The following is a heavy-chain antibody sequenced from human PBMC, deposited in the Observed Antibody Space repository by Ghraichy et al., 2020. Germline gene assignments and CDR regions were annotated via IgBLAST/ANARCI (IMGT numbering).Heavy chain of an antibody. CDR2: INHSGST. CDR3: ARGRARDY. V-gene: IGHV4-34*01. J-gene: IGHJ4*02. Sequence: SETLSLTCAVYGGSFSGYYWSWIRQPPGKGLEWIGEINHSGSTNYNPSLKSRVTISVDTSKNQFSLKLSSVTAADTAVYYCARGRARDYWGQGTLVTVSS. CDR1: GGSFSGYY.